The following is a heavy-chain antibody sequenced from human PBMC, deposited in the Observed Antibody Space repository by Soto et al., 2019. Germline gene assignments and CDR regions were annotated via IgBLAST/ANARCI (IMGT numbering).Heavy chain of an antibody. D-gene: IGHD2-15*01. CDR2: IKTSAGGGAT. CDR3: TTGSVEGI. J-gene: IGHJ6*02. CDR1: GFSFNEAW. Sequence: EVQLMESAGGLVKPGGSLRLSCVASGFSFNEAWMNWVRQAPGQGLEWVGRIKTSAGGGATNYAAPVQGRFTTSRDDSKNTLYLHMNSLRTEDTAIYYCTTGSVEGIWGQGTTVSVSS. V-gene: IGHV3-15*07.